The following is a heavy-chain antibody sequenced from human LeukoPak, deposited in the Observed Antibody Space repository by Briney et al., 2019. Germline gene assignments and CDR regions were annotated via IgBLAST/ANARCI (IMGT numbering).Heavy chain of an antibody. CDR3: ASHLKTALDYGDYVRHPGYYYMDV. CDR1: GGSISSYY. Sequence: SETLSLTCTVSGGSISSYYWSWIRQPPGKGLEWIGYIYYSGSTNYNPSLKSRVTISVDTSKNQFSLKLSSVTAADTAVYYCASHLKTALDYGDYVRHPGYYYMDVWGKGTTVTVSS. D-gene: IGHD4-17*01. J-gene: IGHJ6*03. CDR2: IYYSGST. V-gene: IGHV4-59*01.